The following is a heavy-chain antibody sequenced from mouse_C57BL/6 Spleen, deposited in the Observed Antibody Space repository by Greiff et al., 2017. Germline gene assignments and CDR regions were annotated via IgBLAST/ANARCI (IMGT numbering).Heavy chain of an antibody. Sequence: VQLQESGAELVKPGASVKLSCKASGYTFTSYWMQWVKQRPGQGLEWIGEIDPSDSYTNYNQKFKGKATLTVDTSSSTAYMQLSSLTSEDSAVYYCARGVLRSYFDYWGQGTTLPVSS. CDR1: GYTFTSYW. V-gene: IGHV1-50*01. CDR3: ARGVLRSYFDY. CDR2: IDPSDSYT. J-gene: IGHJ2*01. D-gene: IGHD1-1*01.